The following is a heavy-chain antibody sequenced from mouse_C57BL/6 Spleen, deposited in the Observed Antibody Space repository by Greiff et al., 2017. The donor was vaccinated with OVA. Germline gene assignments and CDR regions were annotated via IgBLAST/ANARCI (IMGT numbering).Heavy chain of an antibody. CDR3: ARDYYGPYFDY. D-gene: IGHD1-1*01. J-gene: IGHJ2*01. CDR2: ISDGGSYT. Sequence: EVKIEESGGGLVKPGGSLKLSCAASGFTFSSYAMSWVRQTPEKRLEWVATISDGGSYTYYPDNVKGRFTISRDNAKNNLYLQMSHLKSEDTAMYYCARDYYGPYFDYWGQGTTLTVSS. V-gene: IGHV5-4*01. CDR1: GFTFSSYA.